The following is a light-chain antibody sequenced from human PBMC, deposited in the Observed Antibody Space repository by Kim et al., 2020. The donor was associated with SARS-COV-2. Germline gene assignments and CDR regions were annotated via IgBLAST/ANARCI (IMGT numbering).Light chain of an antibody. CDR1: ELGDKY. CDR3: QAWDSSTVV. J-gene: IGLJ3*02. V-gene: IGLV3-1*01. CDR2: QDN. Sequence: VSPGQTASITCSGDELGDKYVCWYQQKPGQSPVLVIYQDNKRPSHIPERFSGSNSGNTATLTISGTQGLDEADYYCQAWDSSTVVFGGGTKLTVL.